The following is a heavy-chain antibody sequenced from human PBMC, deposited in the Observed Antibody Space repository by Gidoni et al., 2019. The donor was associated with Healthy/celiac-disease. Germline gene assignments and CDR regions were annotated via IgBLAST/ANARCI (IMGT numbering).Heavy chain of an antibody. Sequence: QVQLVQSGAEVKKPGASVQVSCKASGYTFTSYAMHWVRQAPGQRLEWMVWLNAATGNTKYSQKCQGRVTITRDTSASTAYMELSSLRSEDTSIYYCARENWDWYFDLWGRGTLVTVSS. V-gene: IGHV1-3*01. CDR2: LNAATGNT. CDR3: ARENWDWYFDL. D-gene: IGHD7-27*01. CDR1: GYTFTSYA. J-gene: IGHJ2*01.